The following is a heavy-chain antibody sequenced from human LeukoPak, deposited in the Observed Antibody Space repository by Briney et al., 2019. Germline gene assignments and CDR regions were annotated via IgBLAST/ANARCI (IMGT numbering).Heavy chain of an antibody. CDR2: SRNT. J-gene: IGHJ4*02. V-gene: IGHV4-59*01. D-gene: IGHD1-14*01. CDR3: ARDRPGTTSLEY. CDR1: GVSISTSY. Sequence: KPSETLSLTCTVSGVSISTSYWSWIRQPPGKGLEWIGYSRNTNHNPSLESRVTISVDTSKNQFFLRLTSVTAADTAVYYCARDRPGTTSLEYWGQGTLVTVYS.